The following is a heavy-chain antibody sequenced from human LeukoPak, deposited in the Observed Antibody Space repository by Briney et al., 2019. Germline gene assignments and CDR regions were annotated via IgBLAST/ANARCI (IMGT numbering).Heavy chain of an antibody. Sequence: PSETLSLTCTASGGSISSSSYYWGWIRQPPGKGLEWIGSIYYSGSTYYNPSLKSRVTISVDTSKNQFSLKLSSVTAADTAVYYCARDYYDSSGYWSAGYYYYYMDVWGKGTTVTVSS. J-gene: IGHJ6*03. D-gene: IGHD3-22*01. CDR1: GGSISSSSYY. V-gene: IGHV4-39*07. CDR3: ARDYYDSSGYWSAGYYYYYMDV. CDR2: IYYSGST.